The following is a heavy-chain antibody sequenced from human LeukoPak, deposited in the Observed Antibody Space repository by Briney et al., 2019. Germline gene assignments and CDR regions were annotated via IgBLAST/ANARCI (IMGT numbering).Heavy chain of an antibody. V-gene: IGHV1-3*01. Sequence: ASVKVSCTASGYTFTSYAMHWVRQAPGQRLEWMGWINAGNGNTKYSQKFQGRVTITRDTSASTAYMKLSSLRSEDTAVYYCARAVVVVAAFDYWGQGTLVTVSS. D-gene: IGHD2-15*01. J-gene: IGHJ4*02. CDR2: INAGNGNT. CDR3: ARAVVVVAAFDY. CDR1: GYTFTSYA.